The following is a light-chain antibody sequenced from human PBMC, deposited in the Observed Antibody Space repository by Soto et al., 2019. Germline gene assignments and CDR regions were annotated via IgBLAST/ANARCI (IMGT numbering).Light chain of an antibody. CDR2: SAS. CDR1: QGISTY. Sequence: DIQMTQSPSSLSASVGDRVTITCRASQGISTYLGWYQQKPGKVPKSLIYSASSLQSGVPSRFSASGSGTEFTLTISDMQPDDFSTYYCQQYHSYWTFGQGTKVDIK. CDR3: QQYHSYWT. J-gene: IGKJ1*01. V-gene: IGKV1-16*01.